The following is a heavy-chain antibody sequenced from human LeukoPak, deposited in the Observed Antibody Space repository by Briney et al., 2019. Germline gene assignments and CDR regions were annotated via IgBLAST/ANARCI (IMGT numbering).Heavy chain of an antibody. D-gene: IGHD3-16*01. J-gene: IGHJ4*02. CDR1: GGSFSGYY. Sequence: SSETLSLTCAVYGGSFSGYYWSWIRQPPGKGLEWLGEINHSGSTNYNPSLKSRVTISVDTSKNQFSLKLSSVTAADTAVYYCARGLPDYDYVWGSSGDFDYWGQGTLVTVSS. V-gene: IGHV4-34*01. CDR2: INHSGST. CDR3: ARGLPDYDYVWGSSGDFDY.